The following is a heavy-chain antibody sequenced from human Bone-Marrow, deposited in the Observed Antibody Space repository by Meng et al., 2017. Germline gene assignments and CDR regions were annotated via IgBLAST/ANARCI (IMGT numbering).Heavy chain of an antibody. CDR1: GFTFSSYW. CDR3: ARAAYSSSWYRGYYFDY. J-gene: IGHJ4*02. CDR2: IKQDGSEK. Sequence: GGSLRLSCAASGFTFSSYWMSWVRQAPGKGLEWVANIKQDGSEKYYVDSVKGRFTISRDNSKNTLYLQMNSLRAEDTAVYYCARAAYSSSWYRGYYFDYWGQGTLVTVSS. V-gene: IGHV3-7*01. D-gene: IGHD6-13*01.